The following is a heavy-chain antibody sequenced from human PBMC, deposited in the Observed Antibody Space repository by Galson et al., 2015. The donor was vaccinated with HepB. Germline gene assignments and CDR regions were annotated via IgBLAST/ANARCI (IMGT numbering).Heavy chain of an antibody. CDR3: ASALRYFDWLVGTGYYFDY. D-gene: IGHD3-9*01. J-gene: IGHJ4*02. CDR1: GFAFSSYW. V-gene: IGHV3-7*01. Sequence: SLRLSCAASGFAFSSYWMSWVRQAPGKGLEWVANIKQDGSGKYYVDSVKGRFTISRDNAKNSLYLQMNSLRAEDTAVYYCASALRYFDWLVGTGYYFDYWGQGTLVTVSS. CDR2: IKQDGSGK.